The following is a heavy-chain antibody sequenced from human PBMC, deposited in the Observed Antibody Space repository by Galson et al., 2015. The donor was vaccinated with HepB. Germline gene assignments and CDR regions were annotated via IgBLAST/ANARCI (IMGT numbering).Heavy chain of an antibody. CDR3: ATQYDTYYYDSSGYFSGV. CDR1: GFTFSSYA. J-gene: IGHJ4*02. Sequence: SLRLSCAASGFTFSSYAMSWVRQAPGKGLEWVSAISGSGGSTYYADSVKGRFTISRDNSKNTLYLQMNSLRAEDTSVYYCATQYDTYYYDSSGYFSGVWGQGTLVTVSP. CDR2: ISGSGGST. V-gene: IGHV3-23*01. D-gene: IGHD3-22*01.